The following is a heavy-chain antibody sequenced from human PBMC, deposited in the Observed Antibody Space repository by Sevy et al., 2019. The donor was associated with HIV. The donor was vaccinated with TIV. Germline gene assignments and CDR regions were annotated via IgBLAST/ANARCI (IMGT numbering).Heavy chain of an antibody. V-gene: IGHV3-23*01. D-gene: IGHD6-6*01. CDR1: GLTFSSYH. J-gene: IGHJ4*02. Sequence: GGSLRLSCAASGLTFSSYHMSWVRQAPGKGLEWVSAVSGSGSTTYYADSLKGRFTISRDNSKNTVYLQMSSLRADDTAMYYCAKGGAARPEFWGQGTLVTVSS. CDR3: AKGGAARPEF. CDR2: VSGSGSTT.